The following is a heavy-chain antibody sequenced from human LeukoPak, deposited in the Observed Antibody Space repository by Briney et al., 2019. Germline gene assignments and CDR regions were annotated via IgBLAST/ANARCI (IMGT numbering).Heavy chain of an antibody. CDR1: GYTFTNWY. Sequence: ASVKVSCKASGYTFTNWYIHWVRQAPGQGPAWMGWINPHSGGTNYAQKFQGRVTMTRDTSITTAYMELGRLRSDDTAVYYCAKWGAENAFDIWGQGTMVTVSS. D-gene: IGHD1-26*01. CDR3: AKWGAENAFDI. CDR2: INPHSGGT. V-gene: IGHV1-2*02. J-gene: IGHJ3*02.